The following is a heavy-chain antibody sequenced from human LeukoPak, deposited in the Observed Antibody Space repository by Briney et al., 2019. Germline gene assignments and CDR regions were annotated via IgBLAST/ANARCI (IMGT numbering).Heavy chain of an antibody. CDR3: AKGHGSGWYGYFDY. CDR2: ISSGGDST. J-gene: IGHJ4*02. D-gene: IGHD6-19*01. CDR1: GFTFSSYA. V-gene: IGHV3-23*01. Sequence: GGSLRLSCAASGFTFSSYAMSWVRQAPGKGLEWVSTISSGGDSTSYADSVKGRFAISRDNSQSTLFLQLNSPRAEDTAVYYCAKGHGSGWYGYFDYWGQGTLVTVSS.